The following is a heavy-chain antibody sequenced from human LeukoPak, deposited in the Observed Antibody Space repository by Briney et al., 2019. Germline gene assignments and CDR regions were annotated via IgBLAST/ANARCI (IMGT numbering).Heavy chain of an antibody. J-gene: IGHJ4*02. CDR2: INHSGST. D-gene: IGHD6-13*01. V-gene: IGHV4-34*01. CDR3: ARAYLIAEFDY. Sequence: SETLSLTCAVYGGSFSGYYWSWIRQPPGKGLEWIGEINHSGSTNYNPSLKSRVTISVDTSKNQFSLKLSSVTAADTAVYYCARAYLIAEFDYWGQGTLVTVSS. CDR1: GGSFSGYY.